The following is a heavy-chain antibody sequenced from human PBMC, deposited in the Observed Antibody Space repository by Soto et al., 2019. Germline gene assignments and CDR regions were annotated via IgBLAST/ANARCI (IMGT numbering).Heavy chain of an antibody. CDR1: GYTFTSYA. CDR2: INAGNGNT. Sequence: GASVKVSCKASGYTFTSYAMHWVRQAPGQRLEWMGWINAGNGNTKYSQKFQGRVTITRDTSASTAYMELSSLRSEDTAVYYCARAPYCGGDCLNWFDPWGQGTLVTVSS. J-gene: IGHJ5*02. D-gene: IGHD2-21*02. V-gene: IGHV1-3*01. CDR3: ARAPYCGGDCLNWFDP.